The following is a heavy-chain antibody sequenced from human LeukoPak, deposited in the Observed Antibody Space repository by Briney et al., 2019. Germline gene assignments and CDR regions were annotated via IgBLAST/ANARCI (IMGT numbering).Heavy chain of an antibody. J-gene: IGHJ6*03. D-gene: IGHD3-3*01. V-gene: IGHV4-34*01. CDR2: INHSGST. CDR3: ARGLKYDFWSGYSSPGYYYYMDV. CDR1: GGSFSGYY. Sequence: SETLSLTCAVYGGSFSGYYWSWLRQPPGKGLEWIGEINHSGSTNYNPSLKSRVTISVDTSKNQFSLKLSSVTAADTAVYYCARGLKYDFWSGYSSPGYYYYMDVWGKGTTVTVSS.